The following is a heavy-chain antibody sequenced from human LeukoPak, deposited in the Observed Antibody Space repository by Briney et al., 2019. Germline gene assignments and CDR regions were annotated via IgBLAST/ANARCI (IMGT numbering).Heavy chain of an antibody. CDR3: AKGVAMDYYGSGSPVDY. V-gene: IGHV3-23*01. CDR1: GFTFSTYC. Sequence: GGSLRLSCAASGFTFSTYCMSWVRQAPGKGLEWVSDISGGGGGKYYADSVKGRLTISRDNSKNTLYLQMNSLRADDTAVYYCAKGVAMDYYGSGSPVDYWGQGTLVTVSS. D-gene: IGHD3-10*01. J-gene: IGHJ4*02. CDR2: ISGGGGGK.